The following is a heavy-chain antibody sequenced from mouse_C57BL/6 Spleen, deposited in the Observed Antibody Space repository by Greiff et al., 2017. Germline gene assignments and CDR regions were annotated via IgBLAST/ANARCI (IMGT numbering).Heavy chain of an antibody. CDR2: ISSGSSTI. CDR1: GFTFSDYG. Sequence: EVQRVESGGGLVKPGGSLKLSCAASGFTFSDYGMHWVRQAPEKGLEWVAYISSGSSTIYYADTVKGRFTISRDNAKNTLFLQMTSLRSEDTAMYYCARRGTTVVAHYAMDYWGQGTSVTVSS. J-gene: IGHJ4*01. V-gene: IGHV5-17*01. CDR3: ARRGTTVVAHYAMDY. D-gene: IGHD1-1*01.